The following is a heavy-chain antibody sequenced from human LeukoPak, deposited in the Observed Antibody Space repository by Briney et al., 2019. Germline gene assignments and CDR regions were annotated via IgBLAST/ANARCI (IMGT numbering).Heavy chain of an antibody. CDR3: ARGTPMYYYDSSGYERGWAFDI. CDR2: INWNGGST. Sequence: GGSLRLSCAASGFTFDDYGMSWVRQAPGKGLEWVSGINWNGGSTGYADSVKGRFTISRDNAKNSLYLQMNSLRAEDTALYYCARGTPMYYYDSSGYERGWAFDIWGQGTMVTVSS. D-gene: IGHD3-22*01. V-gene: IGHV3-20*04. CDR1: GFTFDDYG. J-gene: IGHJ3*02.